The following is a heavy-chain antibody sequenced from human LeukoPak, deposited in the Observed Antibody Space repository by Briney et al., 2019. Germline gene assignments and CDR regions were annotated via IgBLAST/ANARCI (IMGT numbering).Heavy chain of an antibody. CDR1: GYTFTSYY. V-gene: IGHV1-46*01. Sequence: GASVKVSCKASGYTFTSYYMHWARQAPGQGLEWMGIINPSGGSTSYAQKFQGRVTMTRDTSTSTVYMELSSLRSEDTAVYYCARRGRARNWFDPWGQGTLVTVSS. J-gene: IGHJ5*02. CDR3: ARRGRARNWFDP. CDR2: INPSGGST. D-gene: IGHD6-25*01.